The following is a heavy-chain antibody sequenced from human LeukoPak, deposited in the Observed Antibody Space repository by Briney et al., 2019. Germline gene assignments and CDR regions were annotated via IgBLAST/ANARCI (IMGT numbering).Heavy chain of an antibody. D-gene: IGHD3-10*01. Sequence: SVKVSCKASGYTFTSYGISWVRQAPGQGLEWMGGIIPIFGTANYAQKFQGRVTITADESTSTAYMELSSLRSEDTAVYYCARDIPRGYWGQGTLVTVSS. CDR1: GYTFTSYG. CDR3: ARDIPRGY. V-gene: IGHV1-69*13. CDR2: IIPIFGTA. J-gene: IGHJ4*02.